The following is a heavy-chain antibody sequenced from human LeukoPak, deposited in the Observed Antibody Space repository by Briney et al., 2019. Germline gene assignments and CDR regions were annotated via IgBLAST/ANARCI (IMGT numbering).Heavy chain of an antibody. V-gene: IGHV4-59*02. Sequence: PSETLSLTCTVSGGSVTDYYWSWIRQPPGKGLEWIGYIYYSGSTNYNPSLKSRVTISVDTSKNQFSLKLSSVTAADTAVYYCASYSYGNFDYWGQGTLVTVSS. CDR3: ASYSYGNFDY. D-gene: IGHD5-18*01. CDR2: IYYSGST. CDR1: GGSVTDYY. J-gene: IGHJ4*02.